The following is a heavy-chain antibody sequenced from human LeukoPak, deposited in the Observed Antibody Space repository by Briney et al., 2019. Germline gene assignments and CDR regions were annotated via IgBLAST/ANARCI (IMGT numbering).Heavy chain of an antibody. CDR1: GFTFSSYE. CDR2: ISSSGSTI. D-gene: IGHD5-12*01. Sequence: PGGSLRLSCAASGFTFSSYEMNWVRQAPGKGLEWVSYISSSGSTIYYADSVKGRFTISRDNSKNTLYLQMNSLRAEDTAVYYCARGSGSLDYWGQGTLVTVSS. CDR3: ARGSGSLDY. J-gene: IGHJ4*02. V-gene: IGHV3-48*03.